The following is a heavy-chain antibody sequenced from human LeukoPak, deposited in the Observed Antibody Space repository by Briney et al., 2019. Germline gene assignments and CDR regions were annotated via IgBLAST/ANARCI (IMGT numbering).Heavy chain of an antibody. CDR2: IKQDGSEK. CDR1: GFTFSSYW. D-gene: IGHD2-15*01. Sequence: GGSLRLSCAASGFTFSSYWMSWVRQAPGKGLEWVANIKQDGSEKYYVDSVKGRFTISRDNAKNSLYLQMNSLRAEDTAVYYCARVRRYCSGGSCYFGWFDPWGQGTLVTVSS. CDR3: ARVRRYCSGGSCYFGWFDP. J-gene: IGHJ5*02. V-gene: IGHV3-7*01.